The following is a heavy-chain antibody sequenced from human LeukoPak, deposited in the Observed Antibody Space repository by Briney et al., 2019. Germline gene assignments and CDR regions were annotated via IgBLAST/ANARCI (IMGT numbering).Heavy chain of an antibody. CDR1: GGSFSGYN. Sequence: SETLSLACAVYGGSFSGYNWSWIRQPPGKGLEWIGEINHSGSTNYNPSLKSRVTISVDTSKNQFSLKLSSVTAADTAVYYCARDYYGDYWGQGTLVTVSS. V-gene: IGHV4-34*01. CDR3: ARDYYGDY. J-gene: IGHJ4*02. D-gene: IGHD3-10*01. CDR2: INHSGST.